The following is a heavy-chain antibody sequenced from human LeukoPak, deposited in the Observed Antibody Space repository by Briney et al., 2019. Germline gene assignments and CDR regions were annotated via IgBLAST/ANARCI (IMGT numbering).Heavy chain of an antibody. CDR2: INHSGST. J-gene: IGHJ6*02. D-gene: IGHD1-26*01. CDR3: ARAPPLGVEGATNYYYYGMDV. CDR1: GGSFSGYY. V-gene: IGHV4-34*01. Sequence: SETLSLTCAVYGGSFSGYYWSWIRQPPGKGLEWIGEINHSGSTNYNPSLKSRVTISVDTSKNQFSLKLSSVTAADTAVYYCARAPPLGVEGATNYYYYGMDVWGQGTTVTVSS.